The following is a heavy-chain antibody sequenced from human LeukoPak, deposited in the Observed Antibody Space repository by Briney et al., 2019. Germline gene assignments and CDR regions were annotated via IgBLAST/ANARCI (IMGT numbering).Heavy chain of an antibody. J-gene: IGHJ3*02. D-gene: IGHD2-15*01. V-gene: IGHV3-9*01. Sequence: GRSLRLSCAASGFTFDDYAVHWVRQAPGKGLEWVSGISWNSGSIGYADSVKGRFTISRDNAKNSLYLQMNSLRAEDTALYYCAKESGSPMAFDIWGQGTMVTVSS. CDR3: AKESGSPMAFDI. CDR1: GFTFDDYA. CDR2: ISWNSGSI.